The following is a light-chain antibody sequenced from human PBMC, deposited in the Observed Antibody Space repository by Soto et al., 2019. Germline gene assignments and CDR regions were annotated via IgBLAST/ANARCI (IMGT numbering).Light chain of an antibody. CDR1: QSLVYSDGNTY. J-gene: IGKJ5*01. CDR2: KVS. CDR3: MQGTHCGGIT. Sequence: VVMTQSPLSLPVTLGQPASISCRSSQSLVYSDGNTYLNWFQQRPGQSPRRLIYKVSNRDSGVPDRFSGSGSGTDFTLKISRVEAEAVGVYYCMQGTHCGGITFGQGTRLEIK. V-gene: IGKV2-30*01.